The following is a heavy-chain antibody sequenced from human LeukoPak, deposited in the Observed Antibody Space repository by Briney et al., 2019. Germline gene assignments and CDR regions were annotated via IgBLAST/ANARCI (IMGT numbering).Heavy chain of an antibody. CDR1: GFTFSSYW. Sequence: PGGSLRLSCAASGFTFSSYWMSWVRQAPGKGLEWVANIKQDGSEKYFVDSVKGRFTISRDNAKNSLYLQMNSLRVEDTAVYYCARDRGNQRGYYYYYMDVWGKGTTVTVSS. J-gene: IGHJ6*03. D-gene: IGHD1-14*01. CDR3: ARDRGNQRGYYYYYMDV. V-gene: IGHV3-7*01. CDR2: IKQDGSEK.